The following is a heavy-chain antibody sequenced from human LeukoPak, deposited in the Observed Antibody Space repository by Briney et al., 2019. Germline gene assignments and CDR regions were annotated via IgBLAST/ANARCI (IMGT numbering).Heavy chain of an antibody. CDR3: ASSRYDSSVYYGIIGY. CDR1: GFTFDDYA. D-gene: IGHD3-22*01. CDR2: ISWNSGSI. V-gene: IGHV3-9*01. J-gene: IGHJ4*02. Sequence: TGGSLRLACAASGFTFDDYAMHWVRQAPGKGLEWVSGISWNSGSIGYADSVKGRFTISRDNAKNSLYLQMNSLRAEDTALYYCASSRYDSSVYYGIIGYWGQGTLVTVSS.